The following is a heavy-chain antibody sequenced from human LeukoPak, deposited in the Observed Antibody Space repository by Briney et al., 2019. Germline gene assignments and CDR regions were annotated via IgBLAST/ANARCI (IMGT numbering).Heavy chain of an antibody. CDR3: ARDHPGSTVTTSGAFDI. J-gene: IGHJ3*02. D-gene: IGHD4-17*01. CDR2: ISSSSYI. CDR1: GFTFSSYS. Sequence: PGGSLRLSCAASGFTFSSYSMNWVRQAPGKGLEWVSSISSSSYIYYADSVKGRFTISRDNAKNSLYLQMNSLRAEDTAVYYCARDHPGSTVTTSGAFDIWGQGTMVTVSS. V-gene: IGHV3-21*01.